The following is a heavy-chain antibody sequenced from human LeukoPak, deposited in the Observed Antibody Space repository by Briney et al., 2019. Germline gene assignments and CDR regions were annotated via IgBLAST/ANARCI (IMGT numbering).Heavy chain of an antibody. CDR2: IRHDEYNR. D-gene: IGHD3-10*01. CDR3: ARSFGSGTYLDS. V-gene: IGHV3-30*02. CDR1: GFTFPTFN. J-gene: IGHJ4*02. Sequence: PGGSLRLSCAASGFTFPTFNMDWVRQTPGRGLQWLAFIRHDEYNRYYADSVKGRFTISKVKSNNTLYLQMNSLRPEDTAVYYCARSFGSGTYLDSWGQGTLVTVSS.